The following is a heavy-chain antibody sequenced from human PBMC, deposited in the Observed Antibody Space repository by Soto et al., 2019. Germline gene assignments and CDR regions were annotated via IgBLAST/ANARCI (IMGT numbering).Heavy chain of an antibody. D-gene: IGHD3-22*01. CDR1: GFSLSNARMG. CDR2: IFSNDEK. V-gene: IGHV2-26*01. CDR3: ARSGYYYDSSGYYYDDY. J-gene: IGHJ4*02. Sequence: QVTLKESGPVLVKPTETLTLTCTVSGFSLSNARMGVSWFRQPPGKALEWVAHIFSNDEKSYSPSLKSRLTIAKDTSKSQVALTITNMDPVDTATYNCARSGYYYDSSGYYYDDYWGQGTLVTVSS.